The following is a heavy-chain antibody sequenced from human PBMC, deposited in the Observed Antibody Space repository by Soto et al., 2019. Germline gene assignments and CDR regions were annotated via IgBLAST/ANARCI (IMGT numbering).Heavy chain of an antibody. CDR1: GDSISSSNYF. V-gene: IGHV4-39*01. D-gene: IGHD6-19*01. CDR3: ARRYGWLYFDY. J-gene: IGHJ4*02. Sequence: SETLSLTCTVSGDSISSSNYFWGWIRQPPGKGLEWIGTIFYSGSTYYNPSLKSRVTISVDTSKNQFSLRLISVTAADTALYYCARRYGWLYFDYWGQGSLVTVS. CDR2: IFYSGST.